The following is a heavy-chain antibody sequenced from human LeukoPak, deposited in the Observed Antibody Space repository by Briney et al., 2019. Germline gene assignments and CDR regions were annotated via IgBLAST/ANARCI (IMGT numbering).Heavy chain of an antibody. CDR2: IYYDGSDK. CDR3: ARQIAYYYDSSGYYTTDY. J-gene: IGHJ4*02. CDR1: GFTFSSYG. V-gene: IGHV3-33*01. Sequence: GGSLRLSCAASGFTFSSYGMHWVRQAPGKGLGWVAIIYYDGSDKYYADSVKGRFTISRDNSKDTLYLQMNSLRAEDTAVYYCARQIAYYYDSSGYYTTDYWGQGTLVTVSS. D-gene: IGHD3-22*01.